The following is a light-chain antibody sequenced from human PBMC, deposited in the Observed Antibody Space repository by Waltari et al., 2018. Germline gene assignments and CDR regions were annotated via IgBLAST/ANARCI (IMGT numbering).Light chain of an antibody. CDR3: QQYYSTPLA. Sequence: DIVMTQSPDSLAVSLGERATSNCKSSQSVLYSSNNKNYFAWYQQKPGQPPKLLIYCASTRESGVPDRFSGSGSGTDFTLTISSLQAEDVAVYYCQQYYSTPLAFGQGTKVEIK. V-gene: IGKV4-1*01. CDR2: CAS. J-gene: IGKJ1*01. CDR1: QSVLYSSNNKNY.